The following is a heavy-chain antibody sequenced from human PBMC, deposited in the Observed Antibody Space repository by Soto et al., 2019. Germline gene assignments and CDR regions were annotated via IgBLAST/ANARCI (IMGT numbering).Heavy chain of an antibody. CDR2: INSDGSST. Sequence: EVQLVESVGSLVHPGGSLSVTCAASGFTFSSNWMHWVRQAPGKGLAWISRINSDGSSTSYADSVKGRFTISRDNAKNTLYLQMNGLRVDDTAVYYCASPGVVAATYYFDYWGQGTLVTVSS. V-gene: IGHV3-74*01. CDR1: GFTFSSNW. CDR3: ASPGVVAATYYFDY. D-gene: IGHD2-15*01. J-gene: IGHJ4*02.